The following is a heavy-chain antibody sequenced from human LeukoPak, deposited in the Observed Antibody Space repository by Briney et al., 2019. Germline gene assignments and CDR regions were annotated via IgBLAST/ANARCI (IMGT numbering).Heavy chain of an antibody. Sequence: GASVKVSCKASGGTFSGYAINWVRQAPGQGLEWMGKIITIFGTPNYAQKFQGRVTITTDESARTAYMELSSLRSEDTALYYCAASMVTFGGIIDYYFDYWGQGTLVTVSS. CDR1: GGTFSGYA. V-gene: IGHV1-69*05. CDR2: IITIFGTP. D-gene: IGHD3-16*02. J-gene: IGHJ4*02. CDR3: AASMVTFGGIIDYYFDY.